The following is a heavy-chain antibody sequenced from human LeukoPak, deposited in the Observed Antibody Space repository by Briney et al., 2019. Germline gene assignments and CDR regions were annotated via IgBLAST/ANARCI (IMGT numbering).Heavy chain of an antibody. D-gene: IGHD4-17*01. Sequence: PGGSLRLSCAASGFTFDDYGMSWVRHAPGKGLEWVSGINWNGGSTGYADSVKGRFTISSDNAKNSLYLQMNSLRAEDTALYYCARDYCGDYYFDYWGQGTLVSDCS. CDR3: ARDYCGDYYFDY. CDR1: GFTFDDYG. CDR2: INWNGGST. J-gene: IGHJ4*02. V-gene: IGHV3-20*04.